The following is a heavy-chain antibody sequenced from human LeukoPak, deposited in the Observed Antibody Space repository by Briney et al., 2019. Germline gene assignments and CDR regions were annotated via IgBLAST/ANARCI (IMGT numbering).Heavy chain of an antibody. D-gene: IGHD3-22*01. Sequence: PGGSLRLSCAASGFTFSSSGMHWARHAPGKGLVWVSRIKSDGSTTYADSVKGRFTISRDNAKNTVSLQMNSLRAEDTGVYYCARAPSEIGGYYPEYFRHWGQGTLVTVSS. CDR3: ARAPSEIGGYYPEYFRH. CDR2: IKSDGST. J-gene: IGHJ1*01. CDR1: GFTFSSSG. V-gene: IGHV3-74*01.